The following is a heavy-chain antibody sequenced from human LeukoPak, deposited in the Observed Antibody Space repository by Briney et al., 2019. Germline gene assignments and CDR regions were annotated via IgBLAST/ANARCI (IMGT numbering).Heavy chain of an antibody. J-gene: IGHJ4*02. V-gene: IGHV3-30*02. Sequence: GGSLRLSCAAPGFTFSTYGMHWVRQAPGKGLEWVAFIRSDGSNKYYADSVKGRFTMSRDNSKNTLYLQMNSLRAEDTAVYYCAKDTDFANWGQGTLVTV. CDR2: IRSDGSNK. D-gene: IGHD3-3*01. CDR3: AKDTDFAN. CDR1: GFTFSTYG.